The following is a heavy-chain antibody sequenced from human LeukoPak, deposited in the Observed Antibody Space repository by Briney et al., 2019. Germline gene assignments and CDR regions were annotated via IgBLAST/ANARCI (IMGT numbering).Heavy chain of an antibody. D-gene: IGHD3-10*01. Sequence: PGGSLRLSCRVSGFTFNTYWMHWVRQAPGKGLEWVSVIDSGGTTSYADSVKGRFTISRDNSKNTLYLEMNSLRGEDTAVYYCARGGGLITMVRGVVKAFDYWGQGTLVTVSS. CDR1: GFTFNTYW. CDR3: ARGGGLITMVRGVVKAFDY. V-gene: IGHV3-53*01. CDR2: IDSGGTT. J-gene: IGHJ4*02.